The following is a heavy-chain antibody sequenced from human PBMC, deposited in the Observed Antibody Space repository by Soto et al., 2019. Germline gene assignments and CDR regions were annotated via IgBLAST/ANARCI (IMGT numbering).Heavy chain of an antibody. CDR3: TTDWTIAAAGTEDYYYGMDV. CDR2: IKSKTDGGTT. J-gene: IGHJ6*02. V-gene: IGHV3-15*07. CDR1: GFTFSNAW. Sequence: GGSLRLSCAASGFTFSNAWTNWVRQAPGKGLEWVGRIKSKTDGGTTDYAAPVKGRFTISRDDSKNTLYLQMNSLKTEDTAVYHCTTDWTIAAAGTEDYYYGMDVWGQGTTVTVSS. D-gene: IGHD6-13*01.